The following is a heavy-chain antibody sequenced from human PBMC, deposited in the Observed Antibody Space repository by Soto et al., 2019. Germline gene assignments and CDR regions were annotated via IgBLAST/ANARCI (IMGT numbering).Heavy chain of an antibody. V-gene: IGHV1-18*01. J-gene: IGHJ3*02. CDR2: ISAYNGNT. CDR3: ARDARIAYCGGDCYPNSGNDAFDI. CDR1: GYTFTSYG. Sequence: QVQLVQSGAEVKKPGASVKVSCKASGYTFTSYGISWVRQAPGQGLEWMGWISAYNGNTNYAQKLQGRVTMTTDTTTSTDYMELRSLRSDDTAVYYYARDARIAYCGGDCYPNSGNDAFDIWGQGTMVTVSS. D-gene: IGHD2-21*02.